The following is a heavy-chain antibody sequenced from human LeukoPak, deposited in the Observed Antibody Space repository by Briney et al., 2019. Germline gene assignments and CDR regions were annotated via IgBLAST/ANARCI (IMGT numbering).Heavy chain of an antibody. CDR1: GYEFATYW. Sequence: GESLMISCKTSGYEFATYWIAWVRQLPGKGLEGRGIIYPGDADTRYSASFQGQVTISADESIMTAYMHWSSLKASDTAMYYCARQADYNILTGYYKGHLDYWGQGTLVTVSS. CDR2: IYPGDADT. J-gene: IGHJ4*02. CDR3: ARQADYNILTGYYKGHLDY. V-gene: IGHV5-51*01. D-gene: IGHD3-9*01.